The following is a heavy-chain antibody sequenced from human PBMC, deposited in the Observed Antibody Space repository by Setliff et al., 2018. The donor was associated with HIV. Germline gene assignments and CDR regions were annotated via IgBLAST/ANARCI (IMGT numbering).Heavy chain of an antibody. Sequence: SETLSLTCSVSGDSVSSRSYYWGWIRQSPGKGLEWIGSIYFNGITHGNPSLKSRVTTSVDTSKNQFSLKLSSVTAADTAIYYCVTVVQDDLGVALFDYWGQGTQVTVSS. V-gene: IGHV4-39*01. CDR1: GDSVSSRSYY. D-gene: IGHD3-3*01. CDR2: IYFNGIT. J-gene: IGHJ4*02. CDR3: VTVVQDDLGVALFDY.